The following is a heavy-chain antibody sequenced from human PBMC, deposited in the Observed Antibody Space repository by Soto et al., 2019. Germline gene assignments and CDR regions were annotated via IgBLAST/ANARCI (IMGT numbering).Heavy chain of an antibody. CDR1: GGTISSGGYY. D-gene: IGHD3-22*01. V-gene: IGHV4-31*03. J-gene: IGHJ4*02. CDR3: ARTSYDSSGYFDY. CDR2: IDYSGST. Sequence: SENLSLTCTVSGGTISSGGYYWSWIRQHPGKGLEWIGDIDYSGSTYYNPSLKSRVTISVDTSKNQFSLKLSSVTAADTAVYYCARTSYDSSGYFDYWGQGTLVTVSS.